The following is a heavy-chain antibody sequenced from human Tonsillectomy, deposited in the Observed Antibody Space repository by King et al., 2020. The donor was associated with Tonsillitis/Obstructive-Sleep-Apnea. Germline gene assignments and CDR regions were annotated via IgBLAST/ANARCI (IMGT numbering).Heavy chain of an antibody. D-gene: IGHD3-22*01. CDR3: ARLPSSAEYYYYYYGMDV. J-gene: IGHJ6*02. CDR2: INHSGST. V-gene: IGHV4-34*01. CDR1: GGSFSGYY. Sequence: VQLQQWGAGLLKLSETLSLTCAVYGGSFSGYYWSWIRQPPGKGLEWIGEINHSGSTNYNPSLKSRVTISVDTSKNQFSLKLSSVTAADTAVYYCARLPSSAEYYYYYYGMDVWGQGTTVTVSS.